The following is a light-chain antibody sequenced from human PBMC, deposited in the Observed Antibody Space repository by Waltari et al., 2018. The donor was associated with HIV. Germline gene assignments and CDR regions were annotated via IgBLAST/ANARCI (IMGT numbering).Light chain of an antibody. CDR1: SSDVGTYNL. CDR2: EVT. Sequence: QSALTQPPSVSGSPGQSVTISCTGTSSDVGTYNLFPWYQQSPGTAPKLMVYEVTYRPSGVPERFSGSKSGNTASLTISGLQAEDEADYYCSSFTSSSTVVFGGGTKLTVL. CDR3: SSFTSSSTVV. J-gene: IGLJ3*02. V-gene: IGLV2-18*02.